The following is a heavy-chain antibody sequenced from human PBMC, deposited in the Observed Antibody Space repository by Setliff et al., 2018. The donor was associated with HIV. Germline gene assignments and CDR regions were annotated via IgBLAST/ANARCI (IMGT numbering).Heavy chain of an antibody. CDR1: GYTFTGYY. J-gene: IGHJ3*02. CDR2: INPNSGGT. D-gene: IGHD6-19*01. Sequence: ASVKVSCKASGYTFTGYYMHWVRQAPGQGLEWMGWINPNSGGTNYAQKFQGRVTMTRDASISTAYMELSRLRSDDTAVYYCARVAGYSSGWYAFAPSKAAFDIWGQGTMVTVSS. CDR3: ARVAGYSSGWYAFAPSKAAFDI. V-gene: IGHV1-2*02.